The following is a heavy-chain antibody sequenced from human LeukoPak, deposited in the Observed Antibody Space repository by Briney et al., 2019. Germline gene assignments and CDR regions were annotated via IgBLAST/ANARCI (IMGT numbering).Heavy chain of an antibody. J-gene: IGHJ4*02. Sequence: GGSLRLSCKGSGYSFTSYWIGWVRQMHGKGLEWMGIIYPGDSDTRYSPSFQGQVTISADKSISTAYLQWSSLKASDTAMYYCARRGVLSNFFDYWGQGTLVTVSS. CDR3: ARRGVLSNFFDY. V-gene: IGHV5-51*01. CDR2: IYPGDSDT. CDR1: GYSFTSYW. D-gene: IGHD1-26*01.